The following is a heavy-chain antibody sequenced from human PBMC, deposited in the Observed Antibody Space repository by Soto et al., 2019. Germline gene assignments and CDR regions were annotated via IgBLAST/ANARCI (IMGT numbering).Heavy chain of an antibody. Sequence: GESLKISCKGSGYSFTSYWISWVRQMPGKGLEWMGRIDPSDSYTNYSPSFQGHVTISADKSISTAYLQWSSLKASDTAMYYCAGRRGYCSSTSCYDGEDYYYGMDVWGQGTTVTVSS. V-gene: IGHV5-10-1*01. D-gene: IGHD2-2*01. CDR1: GYSFTSYW. CDR2: IDPSDSYT. J-gene: IGHJ6*02. CDR3: AGRRGYCSSTSCYDGEDYYYGMDV.